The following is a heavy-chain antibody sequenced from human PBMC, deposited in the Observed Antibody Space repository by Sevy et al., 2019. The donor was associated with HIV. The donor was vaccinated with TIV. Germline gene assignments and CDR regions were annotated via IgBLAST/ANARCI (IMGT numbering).Heavy chain of an antibody. CDR3: ARAPPVRSGDDALNWFDP. D-gene: IGHD5-12*01. Sequence: SETLSLTCTVFGGSISAYYWSWIRQSPEKGLQYIGYIYYTGSTNYNPSLKSRVTISVDTSKNQFSPRLTSVTAADTAIYYCARAPPVRSGDDALNWFDPWGQGTLVTVSS. J-gene: IGHJ5*02. CDR2: IYYTGST. CDR1: GGSISAYY. V-gene: IGHV4-59*01.